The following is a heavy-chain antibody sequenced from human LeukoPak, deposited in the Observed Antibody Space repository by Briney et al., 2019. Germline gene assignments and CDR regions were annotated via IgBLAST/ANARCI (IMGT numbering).Heavy chain of an antibody. J-gene: IGHJ4*02. CDR1: GFTFNTYW. V-gene: IGHV3-7*01. CDR2: IDQDGTRR. CDR3: ARDGIDY. Sequence: GGSLRLSCAASGFTFNTYWMSWVRQAPGRGLEWVANIDQDGTRRYYVDSVKGRFTISRDNARNSVYLQMNSLRVEDTAVYYCARDGIDYWGQGTLVTVPS.